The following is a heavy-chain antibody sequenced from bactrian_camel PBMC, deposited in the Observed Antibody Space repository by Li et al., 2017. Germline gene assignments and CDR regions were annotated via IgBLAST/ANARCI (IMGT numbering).Heavy chain of an antibody. V-gene: IGHV3S44*01. Sequence: QLVESGGGLVQSGGSLSLSCAASGFLFSTEGMSWVRQAPGKGREGVAVVDDDTRYADSVKGRFTITRDNAKNTLYLQMNNLKPEDTAVYYCGATTTVCLVAGFPSSRNFGGWGQGTQVTVS. CDR3: GATTTVCLVAGFPSSRNFGG. J-gene: IGHJ6*01. D-gene: IGHD6*01. CDR1: GFLFSTEG. CDR2: VDDDT.